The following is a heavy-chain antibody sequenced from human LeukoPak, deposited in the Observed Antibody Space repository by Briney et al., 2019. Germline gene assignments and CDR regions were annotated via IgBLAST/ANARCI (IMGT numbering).Heavy chain of an antibody. D-gene: IGHD2-2*01. CDR2: IRYDGSNK. Sequence: GGSLRLSCAASGFTFSSYGMHWVRQAPGKGLEWVAFIRYDGSNKYYADSVKGRFTISRDNSKNTLYLQMNSLRAEDTAVYYCAKDLSHIVVVPAAADYYYYMDVWGKGTTVTVSS. CDR3: AKDLSHIVVVPAAADYYYYMDV. CDR1: GFTFSSYG. V-gene: IGHV3-30*02. J-gene: IGHJ6*03.